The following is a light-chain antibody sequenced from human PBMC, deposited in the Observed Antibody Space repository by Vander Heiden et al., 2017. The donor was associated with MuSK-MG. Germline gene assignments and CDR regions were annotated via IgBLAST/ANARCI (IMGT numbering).Light chain of an antibody. J-gene: IGKJ3*01. CDR3: QQYGSSPFT. V-gene: IGKV3-20*01. CDR2: GAS. Sequence: EIVLTQSPGTLSLSPGERATLSCRASQSISSSYLAWYQQKPGQAPRLLIYGASSRATGIPDSFSGSGSGTDFTLTISRLEPEDFAVYYCQQYGSSPFTFGPGTKLDIK. CDR1: QSISSSY.